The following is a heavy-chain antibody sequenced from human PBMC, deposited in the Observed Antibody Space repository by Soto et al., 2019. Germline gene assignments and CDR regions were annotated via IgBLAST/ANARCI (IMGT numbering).Heavy chain of an antibody. CDR2: TYYRSKWYN. CDR1: GDSVSSNSAA. J-gene: IGHJ5*02. CDR3: ARDVTSNHNCFDL. V-gene: IGHV6-1*01. Sequence: PSQTLSLTCAISGDSVSSNSAAWNWIRQSPSRGLEWLGRTYYRSKWYNDYAVSVKSRITINPDTSKNQYSLKLNSMTPKDTAVYYCARDVTSNHNCFDLWGHGTLVTVSS. D-gene: IGHD2-2*01.